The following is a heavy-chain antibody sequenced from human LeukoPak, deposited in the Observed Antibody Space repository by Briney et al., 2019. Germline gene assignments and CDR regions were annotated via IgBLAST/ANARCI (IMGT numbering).Heavy chain of an antibody. CDR3: AKIVPAAFGAFDI. J-gene: IGHJ3*02. CDR2: ISSYDGANQ. CDR1: GFSFSSYS. D-gene: IGHD2-2*01. Sequence: GRSLRLSFIVSGFSFSSYSMHWVRQAPGKGLEWVAVISSYDGANQYYSDSVKGRFTISRDNSKNTLYLQMNSLRAEDTAVYYCAKIVPAAFGAFDIWGQGTMVTVSS. V-gene: IGHV3-30-3*02.